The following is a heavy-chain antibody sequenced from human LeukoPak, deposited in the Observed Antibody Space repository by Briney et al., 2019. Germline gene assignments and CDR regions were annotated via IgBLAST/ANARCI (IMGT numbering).Heavy chain of an antibody. J-gene: IGHJ4*02. CDR3: AKLADYDFWSGYYDY. CDR2: IKQDGSEK. V-gene: IGHV3-7*01. CDR1: GFTFSSYW. Sequence: GGSLRLSCAASGFTFSSYWMSWVRQAPGKGLEWVANIKQDGSEKYYVDSVKGRFTISRDNAKNSLYLQMNSLRAEDTAVYYCAKLADYDFWSGYYDYWGQGTLFTVSS. D-gene: IGHD3-3*01.